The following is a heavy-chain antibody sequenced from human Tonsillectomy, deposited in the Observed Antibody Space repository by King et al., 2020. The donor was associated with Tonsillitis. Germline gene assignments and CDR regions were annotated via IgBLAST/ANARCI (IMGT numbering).Heavy chain of an antibody. CDR2: MYYSGST. Sequence: VQLQESGPGLVKPSETLSLTCTVSGGSISSYYWNWIRQPPGKGLEWIGYMYYSGSTNYNPSLKSRVTISVDTSKNQFSLNLTSVTAAGTAVYYCARTYYGGGYPGPPYYFDYWGQGTLVSVSS. V-gene: IGHV4-59*08. J-gene: IGHJ4*02. CDR3: ARTYYGGGYPGPPYYFDY. CDR1: GGSISSYY. D-gene: IGHD3-3*01.